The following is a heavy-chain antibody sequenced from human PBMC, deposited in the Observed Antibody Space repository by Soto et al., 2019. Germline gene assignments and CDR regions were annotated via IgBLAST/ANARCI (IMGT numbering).Heavy chain of an antibody. Sequence: TGGSLRLSCAASGFSFSSAWINWVRQAPGKGLEWVGRIKSKIDGGTTDFAESVKGRFAISRDDSNDMTYMQMNSLKTEDTAVYYCAREVSGGYPIDYWGQGTLVTVSS. CDR3: AREVSGGYPIDY. V-gene: IGHV3-15*07. D-gene: IGHD5-12*01. CDR1: GFSFSSAW. CDR2: IKSKIDGGTT. J-gene: IGHJ4*02.